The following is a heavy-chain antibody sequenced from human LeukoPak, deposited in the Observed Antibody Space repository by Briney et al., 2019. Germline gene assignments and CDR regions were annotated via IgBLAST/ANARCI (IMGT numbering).Heavy chain of an antibody. V-gene: IGHV4-34*01. J-gene: IGHJ3*02. Sequence: SETLSLTCAVYGGSFSGYYWSWIRQPPGKGLEWIGTIYYSGTTYYNPSLKSRVTISVDTSKNQISLKLSYVTAADTSVYYCARQGHYYDTSGYRDAFDIWGQGTMVTVSS. CDR1: GGSFSGYY. D-gene: IGHD3-22*01. CDR3: ARQGHYYDTSGYRDAFDI. CDR2: IYYSGTT.